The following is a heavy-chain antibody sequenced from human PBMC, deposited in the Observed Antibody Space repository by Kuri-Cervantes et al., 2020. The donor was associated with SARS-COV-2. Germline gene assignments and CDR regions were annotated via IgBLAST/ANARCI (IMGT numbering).Heavy chain of an antibody. CDR1: GFTFSSYA. CDR2: IGSSGGRA. J-gene: IGHJ4*02. Sequence: GESLKISCAASGFTFSSYAVYWVRQAPGKGLEWVSAIGSSGGRAFYADSVKGRFTISRDTSKNMVYLQTNSLRAEDTAIYYCALKSVVTANPNLDFWGQGTLVTVSS. CDR3: ALKSVVTANPNLDF. V-gene: IGHV3-23*01. D-gene: IGHD2-21*02.